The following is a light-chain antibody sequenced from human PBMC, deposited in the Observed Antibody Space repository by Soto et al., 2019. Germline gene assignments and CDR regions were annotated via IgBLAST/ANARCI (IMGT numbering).Light chain of an antibody. CDR2: GAS. CDR1: QSVSSN. V-gene: IGKV3D-15*01. Sequence: EIVMTQSPATLSVSPGERATLSCRASQSVSSNLAWYQQKPGQAPRLLIYGASTRPTGIPARFSGSGSGTEFPIPISRLQSEDFVVYYCQQYNNWPPITFGQGTRLEIK. CDR3: QQYNNWPPIT. J-gene: IGKJ5*01.